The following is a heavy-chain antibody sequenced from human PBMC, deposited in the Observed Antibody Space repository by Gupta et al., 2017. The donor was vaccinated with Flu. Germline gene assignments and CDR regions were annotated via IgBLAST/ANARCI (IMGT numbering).Heavy chain of an antibody. J-gene: IGHJ4*02. V-gene: IGHV4-61*02. CDR2: FYTRGGT. Sequence: QVQLQESRPRLVKAPQPLSLTCTVSGGSISSGSYYWSWIRQSAVKGLEWIGRFYTRGGTDYNPSLKSRVTTSVDTSKNQFSLRLSSVTAADTAVYYCARGPGIAAAATFDSWGQGTLVTVSS. D-gene: IGHD6-13*01. CDR3: ARGPGIAAAATFDS. CDR1: GGSISSGSYY.